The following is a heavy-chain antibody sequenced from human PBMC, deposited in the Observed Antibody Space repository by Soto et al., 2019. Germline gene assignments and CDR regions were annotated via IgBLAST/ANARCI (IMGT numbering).Heavy chain of an antibody. CDR3: ARDHGGGGLALEY. V-gene: IGHV3-11*01. CDR1: GFTFSDYY. J-gene: IGHJ4*02. Sequence: QVHLEESGGGLVKPGGSLRLSCTASGFTFSDYYMSWIRQAPGKGLEWISDISDSGRITHHADSVEGRFTISRDNAKDSLYLQLNTLRPEDSAIYYCARDHGGGGLALEYWGQGTLVSVSS. D-gene: IGHD3-16*01. CDR2: ISDSGRIT.